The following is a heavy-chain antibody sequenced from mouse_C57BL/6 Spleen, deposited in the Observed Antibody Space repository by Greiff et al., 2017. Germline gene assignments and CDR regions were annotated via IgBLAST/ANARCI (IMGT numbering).Heavy chain of an antibody. Sequence: VKLQQSGAELVRPGTSVKVSCKASGYAFTNYLIEWVKQRPGQGLEWIGVINPGSGGTNYNEKFKGKETLTADKASSTAYMQLSSLTSEDSAVYFCARRTTVVGYYAMDYWGQGTSVTVSS. V-gene: IGHV1-54*01. CDR3: ARRTTVVGYYAMDY. J-gene: IGHJ4*01. CDR1: GYAFTNYL. CDR2: INPGSGGT. D-gene: IGHD1-1*01.